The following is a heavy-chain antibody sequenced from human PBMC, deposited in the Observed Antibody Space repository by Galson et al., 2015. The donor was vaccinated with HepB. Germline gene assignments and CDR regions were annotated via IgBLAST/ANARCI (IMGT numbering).Heavy chain of an antibody. Sequence: SVKVSCKASGYTFTNYGVSWVRQAPGQGLEWMGWINPNSGGTNYAQKFQGRVTMTRDTSISTAYMELSRLRSDDTAVYYCARDGIFSGSYFIFDYWGQGTLVTVSS. V-gene: IGHV1-2*02. D-gene: IGHD1-26*01. J-gene: IGHJ4*02. CDR1: GYTFTNYG. CDR3: ARDGIFSGSYFIFDY. CDR2: INPNSGGT.